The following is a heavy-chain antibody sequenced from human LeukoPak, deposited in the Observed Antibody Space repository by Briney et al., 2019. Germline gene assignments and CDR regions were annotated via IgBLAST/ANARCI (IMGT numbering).Heavy chain of an antibody. CDR1: GIIVSSSY. CDR3: ARDRFDGSGSLLDY. D-gene: IGHD3-10*01. V-gene: IGHV3-66*01. Sequence: GGSLRLSCAASGIIVSSSYMNWVRQAPGKGLECVSVIHSGGATYYADSVRGRFTISRDNSKNTLYLQMNSLRGEDTAVYYCARDRFDGSGSLLDYGGQGTLVIVSS. CDR2: IHSGGAT. J-gene: IGHJ4*01.